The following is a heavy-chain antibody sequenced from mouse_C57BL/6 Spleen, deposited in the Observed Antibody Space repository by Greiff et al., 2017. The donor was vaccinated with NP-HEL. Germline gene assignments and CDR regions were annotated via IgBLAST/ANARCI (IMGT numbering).Heavy chain of an antibody. Sequence: QVQLQQPGAELVKPGASVKLSCKASGYTFTSYWMQWVKQRPGQGLEWIGEIDPSDSYTNYNQKFKGKATLTVDTSSSTAYMQLSSLTSEDSAVYYCARSDGSPRYFDVWGTGTTVTVSS. D-gene: IGHD1-1*01. CDR2: IDPSDSYT. CDR1: GYTFTSYW. J-gene: IGHJ1*03. V-gene: IGHV1-50*01. CDR3: ARSDGSPRYFDV.